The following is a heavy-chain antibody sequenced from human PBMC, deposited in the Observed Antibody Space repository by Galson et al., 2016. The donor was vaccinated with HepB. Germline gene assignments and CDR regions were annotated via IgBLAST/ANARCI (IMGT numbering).Heavy chain of an antibody. D-gene: IGHD2-2*01. J-gene: IGHJ4*02. CDR3: ARGPSTTRTFDY. CDR2: ISGYNGNT. V-gene: IGHV1-18*01. Sequence: QSGAEVKKPGASVKVSCKASGYTFTSYGITWVRQAPGQGLEWMGWISGYNGNTNYARKLQGRVTVTTDTSSSTAYMELRSLRSDDTAVYYCARGPSTTRTFDYWGQGTLVTVSS. CDR1: GYTFTSYG.